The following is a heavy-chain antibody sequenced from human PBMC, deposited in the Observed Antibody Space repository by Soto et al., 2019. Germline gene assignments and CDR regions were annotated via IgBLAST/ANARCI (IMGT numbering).Heavy chain of an antibody. D-gene: IGHD3-10*01. CDR1: GGSISSYY. J-gene: IGHJ6*02. V-gene: IGHV4-59*08. CDR2: IYYSGST. CDR3: ERQAVYGSGSYYYYGMDV. Sequence: SETLSLTWTVSGGSISSYYWSWIRQPPGKGLEWIGYIYYSGSTNYNPSLKSRVTISVDTSKNQFTLKLSSVTAADTAGYYCERQAVYGSGSYYYYGMDVWAQGTTVTVSS.